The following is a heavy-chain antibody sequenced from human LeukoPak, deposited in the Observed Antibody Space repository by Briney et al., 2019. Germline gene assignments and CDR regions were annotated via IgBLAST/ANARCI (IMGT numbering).Heavy chain of an antibody. CDR1: GFTFRTYN. CDR3: AKSSGYYLDAFDI. D-gene: IGHD3-22*01. J-gene: IGHJ3*02. CDR2: ISGSGGST. Sequence: PGGSLRLSCAASGFTFRTYNMNWVRQAPGKGLEWVSGISGSGGSTYYADSVKGRFTISRDNSKNTLYLQMNSLRAEDTAVYYCAKSSGYYLDAFDIWGQGTMVTVSS. V-gene: IGHV3-23*01.